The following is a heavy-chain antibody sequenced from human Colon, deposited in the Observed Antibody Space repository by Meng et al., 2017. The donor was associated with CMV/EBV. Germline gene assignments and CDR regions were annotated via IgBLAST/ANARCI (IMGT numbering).Heavy chain of an antibody. CDR1: GCTVRDRF. J-gene: IGHJ4*02. V-gene: IGHV3-72*01. Sequence: SGAASGCTVRDRFIDWLRQAPERGLEVVGRSKYKDYGDSAEYGASMKGQFTIKRDDSKKSRYLQKNSLAYEDTAVYYCAMSRGVEGYWGQGTLVTVSS. CDR2: SKYKDYGDSA. CDR3: AMSRGVEGY. D-gene: IGHD3-10*01.